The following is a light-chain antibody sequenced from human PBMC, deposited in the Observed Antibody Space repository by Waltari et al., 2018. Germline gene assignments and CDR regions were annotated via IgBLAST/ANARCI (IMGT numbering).Light chain of an antibody. V-gene: IGKV4-1*01. J-gene: IGKJ3*01. CDR3: QQYYFAPMT. CDR2: WAS. CDR1: RSILYSSDSQNY. Sequence: DIVMTQSPDSLSVSLGERATIACKSSRSILYSSDSQNYLAWYQRKPGQTPKVLIYWASTREGGVPERFSGSGAATDFTLTITSVQAEDGALYYCQQYYFAPMTFGPGTRLEIK.